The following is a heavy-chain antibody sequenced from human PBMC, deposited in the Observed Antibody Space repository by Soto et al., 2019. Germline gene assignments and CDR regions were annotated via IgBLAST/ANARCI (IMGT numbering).Heavy chain of an antibody. V-gene: IGHV1-69*12. CDR3: ASHSGSSPEGRYYSGMDV. J-gene: IGHJ6*02. CDR1: GGTFSSYA. Sequence: QVQLVQSGAEVKKPGSSVKVPCKASGGTFSSYAISWVRQAPGQGLEWMGGIIPIFGTADYAQKFQGRVTITADESTSTAYMELSSLRSEDTAVYYCASHSGSSPEGRYYSGMDVWGQGTTVTVSS. D-gene: IGHD1-26*01. CDR2: IIPIFGTA.